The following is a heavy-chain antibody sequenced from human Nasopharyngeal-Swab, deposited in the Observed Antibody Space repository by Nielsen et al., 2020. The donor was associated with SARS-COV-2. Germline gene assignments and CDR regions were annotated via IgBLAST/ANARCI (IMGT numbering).Heavy chain of an antibody. V-gene: IGHV4-61*02. CDR2: IYTSGST. Sequence: SETLSLTCTVSGGSISSGSYYWSWIRQPAGKGLEWIGRIYTSGSTNYSPSLKSRVTISVDTSKNQFSLKLHSVTAADTAVYYCARTAGYYYMDVWGKGTTVTVSS. CDR3: ARTAGYYYMDV. CDR1: GGSISSGSYY. J-gene: IGHJ6*03. D-gene: IGHD6-13*01.